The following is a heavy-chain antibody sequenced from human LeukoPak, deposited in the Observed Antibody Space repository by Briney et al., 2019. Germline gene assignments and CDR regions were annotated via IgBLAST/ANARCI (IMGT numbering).Heavy chain of an antibody. D-gene: IGHD3-9*01. V-gene: IGHV3-9*01. J-gene: IGHJ4*02. Sequence: GGSLRLSCAASGFTFDDYAMHWVRQAPGKGLEWVSGISWNSGSLDYADSVKGRFTISRDNAKNSLFLRMNSLRAEDTALYYCAKDRADILTGYYMALGGFPAYFDSWGQGTLVTVSS. CDR2: ISWNSGSL. CDR1: GFTFDDYA. CDR3: AKDRADILTGYYMALGGFPAYFDS.